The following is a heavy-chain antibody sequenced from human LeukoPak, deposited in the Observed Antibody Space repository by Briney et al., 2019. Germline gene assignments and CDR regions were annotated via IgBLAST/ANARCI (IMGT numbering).Heavy chain of an antibody. D-gene: IGHD2-21*02. CDR2: IYHSGST. CDR3: ARVRGVTDFSLWY. V-gene: IGHV4-30-2*01. CDR1: GGSISSGGYS. Sequence: SETLSLTCAVSGGSISSGGYSWSWIRQPPGKGLEWIGYIYHSGSTYYNPSLKSRVTISVDRSKNQFSLKLSSVTAADTAVYYCARVRGVTDFSLWYWGQGTLVAVSS. J-gene: IGHJ4*02.